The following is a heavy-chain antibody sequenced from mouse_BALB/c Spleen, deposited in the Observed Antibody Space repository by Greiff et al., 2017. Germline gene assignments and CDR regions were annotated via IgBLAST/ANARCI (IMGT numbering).Heavy chain of an antibody. CDR1: GDSITSGY. CDR3: ARGGDYGYDWFAY. J-gene: IGHJ3*01. V-gene: IGHV3-8*02. D-gene: IGHD1-2*01. Sequence: EVQLVESGPSLVKPSQTLSLTCSVTGDSITSGYWNWIRKFPGNKLEYMGYISYSGSTYYNPSLKSRISITRDTSKNQYYLQLNSVTTEDTATYYCARGGDYGYDWFAYWGQGTLVTVSA. CDR2: ISYSGST.